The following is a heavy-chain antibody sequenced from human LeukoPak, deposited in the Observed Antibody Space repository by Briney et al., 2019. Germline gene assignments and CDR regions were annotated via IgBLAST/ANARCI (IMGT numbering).Heavy chain of an antibody. CDR2: ISYDGSNK. J-gene: IGHJ4*02. D-gene: IGHD3-22*01. CDR3: ARYYYDSSGYDY. V-gene: IGHV3-30*03. Sequence: PGGSLRLSCAASGFTFSSYGMHWVRQAPGKGLEWVAVISYDGSNKYYADSVKGRFTISRDNSKNTLYLQMNSLRAEDTAVYYCARYYYDSSGYDYWGQGTLVTVSS. CDR1: GFTFSSYG.